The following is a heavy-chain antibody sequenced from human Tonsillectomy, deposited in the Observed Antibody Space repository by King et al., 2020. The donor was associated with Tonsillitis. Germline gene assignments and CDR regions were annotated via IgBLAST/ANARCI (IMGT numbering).Heavy chain of an antibody. D-gene: IGHD1-1*01. CDR3: ARWGERISPAGGPNYYGMDV. CDR2: ISSSSSYI. J-gene: IGHJ6*02. V-gene: IGHV3-21*01. Sequence: VQLVESGGGLVKPGGSLRLSCAASGFTFSSYSMNWVRQAPGKGLEWVSSISSSSSYIYYADSVKGRFTISRDNAKNSLYLQMNSLRAEDTAVYYCARWGERISPAGGPNYYGMDVWGQGTTVTVSS. CDR1: GFTFSSYS.